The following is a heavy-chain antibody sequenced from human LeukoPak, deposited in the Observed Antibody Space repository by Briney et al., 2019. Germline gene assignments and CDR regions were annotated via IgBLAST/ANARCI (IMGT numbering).Heavy chain of an antibody. CDR1: GYTFTSYA. V-gene: IGHV1-2*02. CDR3: ARVDTVGTVNPFY. CDR2: LRPDTGAT. D-gene: IGHD5-12*01. Sequence: ASVKVSCKASGYTFTSYAMGWVRQVPGQGLEWMGWLRPDTGATNFAQNFLGRVTMTGDTSISTAYMELSRLRPDDTAVYYCARVDTVGTVNPFYWGQGTLVTVSS. J-gene: IGHJ4*02.